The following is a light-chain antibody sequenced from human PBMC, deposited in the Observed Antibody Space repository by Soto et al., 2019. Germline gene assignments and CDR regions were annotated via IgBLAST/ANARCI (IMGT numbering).Light chain of an antibody. CDR2: AAS. Sequence: EIVLTQSPDTLSLSPGERATLFCRASQTLSINSLAWYQQKPGQAPRLLIYAASTRHTGIPDRFNGSGSGTDFPLTINRLEPEDFAVYFCQQYDGAPLTFGPGTMVDIK. CDR3: QQYDGAPLT. CDR1: QTLSINS. J-gene: IGKJ3*01. V-gene: IGKV3-20*01.